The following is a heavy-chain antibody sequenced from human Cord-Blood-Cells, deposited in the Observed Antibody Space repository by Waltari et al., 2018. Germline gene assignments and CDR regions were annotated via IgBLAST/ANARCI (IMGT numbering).Heavy chain of an antibody. CDR2: INPNSGGT. CDR1: GYTFTGYY. Sequence: QVQLVQSGAEVKKPGASVKVSCQASGYTFTGYYMHWVRPAPGQGLEWLGWINPNSGGTNYAQKFQGRVTMTRDTSISAAYMELSRLRSDDTAVYYCARGLGSSSWYDFDYWGQGTLVTVSS. CDR3: ARGLGSSSWYDFDY. V-gene: IGHV1-2*02. J-gene: IGHJ4*02. D-gene: IGHD6-13*01.